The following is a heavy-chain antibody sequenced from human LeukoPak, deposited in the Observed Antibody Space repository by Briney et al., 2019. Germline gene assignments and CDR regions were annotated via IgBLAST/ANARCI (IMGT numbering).Heavy chain of an antibody. CDR2: IWSDGSNE. CDR1: GFTFSSYA. V-gene: IGHV3-33*01. D-gene: IGHD2-15*01. Sequence: PGRSLRLSCAASGFTFSSYAMHWVRQAPGQGLEWVAAIWSDGSNEYYVDSVTGRFTISRDKSNNTPFLQMNSLRSDDTAVYYCAREADCSGGTWYRGVFDIWGQGTMVTVSS. J-gene: IGHJ3*02. CDR3: AREADCSGGTWYRGVFDI.